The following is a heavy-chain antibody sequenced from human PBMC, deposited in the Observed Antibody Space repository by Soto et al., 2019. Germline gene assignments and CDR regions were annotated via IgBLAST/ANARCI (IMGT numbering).Heavy chain of an antibody. D-gene: IGHD2-21*01. V-gene: IGHV4-4*02. Sequence: QVQLQESGPGLVKPSETLSLTCAVSGDSISSVNWWSWVRQSPGQGLEWIGDIYHTVITNYNPSHQSRVTILVDKLKLEFSLNLTFVTASNSSVYYFAISLAYFTLSSLDLWGHGIFVTISS. CDR1: GDSISSVNW. J-gene: IGHJ5*02. CDR3: AISLAYFTLSSLDL. CDR2: IYHTVIT.